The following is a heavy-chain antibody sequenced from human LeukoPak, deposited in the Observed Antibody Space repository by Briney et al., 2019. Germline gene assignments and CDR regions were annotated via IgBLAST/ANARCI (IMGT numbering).Heavy chain of an antibody. CDR1: GYSFTSYW. CDR2: IYPGDSDT. Sequence: GESLKISCKGSGYSFTSYWIGWVRQMPGKGLEWMGIIYPGDSDTRYSPSFQGQVTISADKSISTAYLQWSSLKASDTAMYYCARVLRTAREYYYYYMDVWGKGTTVTVSS. V-gene: IGHV5-51*01. CDR3: ARVLRTAREYYYYYMDV. J-gene: IGHJ6*03. D-gene: IGHD1-14*01.